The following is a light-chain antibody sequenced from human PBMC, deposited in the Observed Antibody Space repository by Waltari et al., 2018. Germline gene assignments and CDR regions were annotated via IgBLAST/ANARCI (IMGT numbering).Light chain of an antibody. CDR3: SSYAGSHYWV. V-gene: IGLV2-8*01. J-gene: IGLJ3*02. CDR1: GSDVGKYDH. Sequence: QSALTQPPAASGSPGQSVTISCTGTGSDVGKYDHVSWYQQHPGTAPKLMIYELSKRPSGVPDRFSGSKSGNTASLTVSGLQAEDEADYYCSSYAGSHYWVFGGGTKLTVL. CDR2: ELS.